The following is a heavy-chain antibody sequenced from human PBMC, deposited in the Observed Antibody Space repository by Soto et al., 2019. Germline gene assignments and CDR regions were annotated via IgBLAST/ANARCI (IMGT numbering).Heavy chain of an antibody. V-gene: IGHV4-4*02. CDR3: ATFGGGGW. J-gene: IGHJ4*02. D-gene: IGHD3-10*01. CDR2: IYHSGST. Sequence: QVQLQESGPGLVKPSGTLSLTCAVSGGSISSSNWWSWVRQPPGRGLEWIGEIYHSGSTNYNPSLRRRVTMSVDKSRNQFSPTLGSVTAADTAVYYCATFGGGGWWGQGTLVTVSS. CDR1: GGSISSSNW.